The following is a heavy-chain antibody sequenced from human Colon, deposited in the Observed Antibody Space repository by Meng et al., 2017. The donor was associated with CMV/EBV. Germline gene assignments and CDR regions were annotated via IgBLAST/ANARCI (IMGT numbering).Heavy chain of an antibody. J-gene: IGHJ4*02. Sequence: QVQRVESGGGVVQPGRSLRLSCAASGFTFSTFALHWVRQSPGKGLEWVAVISYDGSSEHYADSVKGRFTISRDNSKNTLYLQMNSLRTEDTSVYYCVRSYSSSWHNFDYWGQGTLVTVSS. CDR3: VRSYSSSWHNFDY. D-gene: IGHD6-13*01. V-gene: IGHV3-30*04. CDR2: ISYDGSSE. CDR1: GFTFSTFA.